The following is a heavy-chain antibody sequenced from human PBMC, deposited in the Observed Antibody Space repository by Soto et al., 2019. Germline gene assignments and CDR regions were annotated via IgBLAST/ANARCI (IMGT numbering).Heavy chain of an antibody. V-gene: IGHV1-8*01. CDR2: MNPNSGNT. Sequence: QVQLVQSGAEVKKPGASVKVSCKASGYTFTSYDINWVRQATGQGLEWMGWMNPNSGNTGYAQKFQGRVTMTRNTSISTAYMELSSLRSEDTAVYYCARGRGHFYYVWGSYRFNYFDYWGQGTLVTVSS. J-gene: IGHJ4*02. CDR1: GYTFTSYD. D-gene: IGHD3-16*02. CDR3: ARGRGHFYYVWGSYRFNYFDY.